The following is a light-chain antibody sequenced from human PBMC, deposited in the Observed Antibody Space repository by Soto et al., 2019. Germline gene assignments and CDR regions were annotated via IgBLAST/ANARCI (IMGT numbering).Light chain of an antibody. J-gene: IGKJ3*01. Sequence: DIQMTQSPSSLSASVGDRVIITCRASQSISSYLNWYQHKPGKAPKLLIYGASSLQSGVPSRFSGSGSGTYFTLTISSLQPEDFAIYYCQQSYGTPFAFGPGTKVDIK. V-gene: IGKV1-39*01. CDR1: QSISSY. CDR3: QQSYGTPFA. CDR2: GAS.